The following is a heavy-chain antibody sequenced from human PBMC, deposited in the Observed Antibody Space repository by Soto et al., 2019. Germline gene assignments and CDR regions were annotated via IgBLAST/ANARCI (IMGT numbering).Heavy chain of an antibody. V-gene: IGHV1-69*06. CDR3: ARSKVGIVVVPAAIQMDYYYYYGMDV. CDR1: GGTFSSYA. J-gene: IGHJ6*02. CDR2: IIPIFGTA. Sequence: SSVTVSCKASGGTFSSYAISWVRQAPGQGLEWMGGIIPIFGTANYAQKFQGRVTITADKSTSTAYMELSSLRSEDTAVYYCARSKVGIVVVPAAIQMDYYYYYGMDVWGQGTTVTVSS. D-gene: IGHD2-2*02.